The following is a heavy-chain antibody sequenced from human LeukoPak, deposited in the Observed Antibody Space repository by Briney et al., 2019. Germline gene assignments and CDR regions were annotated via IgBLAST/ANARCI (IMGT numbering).Heavy chain of an antibody. V-gene: IGHV4-39*07. J-gene: IGHJ6*03. CDR1: GGSISSSSYY. Sequence: SETLSLTCTVSGGSISSSSYYWGWIRQPPGKGLEWIGSIYYSGSTYYNPSLKSRVTISVDTSKNQFSLKLSSVTAADTAVYYCARAVEEYYDFWSGYHQWYYYYYMDVWGKGTTVTVSS. CDR3: ARAVEEYYDFWSGYHQWYYYYYMDV. CDR2: IYYSGST. D-gene: IGHD3-3*01.